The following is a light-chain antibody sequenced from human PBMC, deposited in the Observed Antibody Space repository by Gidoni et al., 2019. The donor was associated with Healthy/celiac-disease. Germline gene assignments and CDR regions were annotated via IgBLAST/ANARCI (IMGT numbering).Light chain of an antibody. J-gene: IGKJ4*01. CDR1: HSLGTF. V-gene: IGKV3-11*01. Sequence: EIVLTQSPATLSLSPGERPTLSCRARHSLGTFLVWYQHKPGQAPRLLIYGASTRSTGVPARFSGAGSGTDFTLTIASLEPEDFAIYYCQQRGRWPRTFGGGTRVEI. CDR2: GAS. CDR3: QQRGRWPRT.